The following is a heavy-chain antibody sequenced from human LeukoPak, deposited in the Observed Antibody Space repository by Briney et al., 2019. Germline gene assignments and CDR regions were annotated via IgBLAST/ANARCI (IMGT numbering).Heavy chain of an antibody. CDR1: GFTFTSSA. Sequence: SVKVSCKVSGFTFTSSAMQWVRQARGQRLEWIGWIVVGSGNTNYAQKFQERVTITRDMSTSTAYMELSSLRSEDTAVYYCAASITIFGVVIPPDYWGQGTLVTVSS. CDR3: AASITIFGVVIPPDY. D-gene: IGHD3-3*01. CDR2: IVVGSGNT. J-gene: IGHJ4*02. V-gene: IGHV1-58*02.